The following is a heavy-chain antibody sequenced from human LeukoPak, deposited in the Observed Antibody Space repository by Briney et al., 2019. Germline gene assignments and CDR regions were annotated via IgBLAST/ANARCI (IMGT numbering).Heavy chain of an antibody. J-gene: IGHJ3*02. CDR3: AKPWGSYYSDAFDI. D-gene: IGHD3-16*01. V-gene: IGHV3-30*18. Sequence: GGSLRLSCAASGFTYNSYAMHWVRQAPAGKGLEWVAVISYDGSNKFYADSVKGRFTISRDNSKNTLYLQMNSLRAEDTAVYYCAKPWGSYYSDAFDIWGQGTMVTVSS. CDR2: ISYDGSNK. CDR1: GFTYNSYA.